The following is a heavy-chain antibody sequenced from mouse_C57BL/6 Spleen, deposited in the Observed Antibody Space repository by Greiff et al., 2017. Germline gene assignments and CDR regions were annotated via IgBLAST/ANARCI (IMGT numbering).Heavy chain of an antibody. Sequence: VQLQQSGPELVKPGASVKISCKASGYTFTDYYMNWVKQSHGKSLEWIGDINPNNGGTSYNQKFKGKATLTVDKSSSTAYMELRSLTSEDSAVYYCARRKGRLQYYYAMDYWGQGTSVTVSS. CDR2: INPNNGGT. D-gene: IGHD3-2*02. CDR1: GYTFTDYY. CDR3: ARRKGRLQYYYAMDY. V-gene: IGHV1-26*01. J-gene: IGHJ4*01.